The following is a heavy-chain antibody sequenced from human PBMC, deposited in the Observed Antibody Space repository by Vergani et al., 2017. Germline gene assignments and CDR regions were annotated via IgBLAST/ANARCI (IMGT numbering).Heavy chain of an antibody. CDR2: SLYDGINK. CDR3: ARDGNRPHFFGN. V-gene: IGHV3-33*01. CDR1: EFTLSTYG. D-gene: IGHD1-14*01. J-gene: IGHJ4*02. Sequence: QVQLMESGGGVVQPGRSLTLYCEASEFTLSTYGIHWLRQAPGKGLEWVASSLYDGINKYYADSVRGRFTISRDNSGSTLYLQMNGLRVEDTAIYYCARDGNRPHFFGNWGRGTLGTGSS.